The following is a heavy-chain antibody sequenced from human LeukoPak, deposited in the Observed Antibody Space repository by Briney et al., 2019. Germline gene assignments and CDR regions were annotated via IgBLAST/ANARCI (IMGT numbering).Heavy chain of an antibody. V-gene: IGHV4-39*01. CDR2: IYYSGST. Sequence: PSKTLSLTCTVSGGSISSSSYYWGWIRQPPGKGLEWIGSIYYSGSTYYNPSLKSRVTISVDTSKNQFSPKLSSVTAADTAVYYCARLWQNWFDPWGQGTLVTVSS. CDR1: GGSISSSSYY. CDR3: ARLWQNWFDP. J-gene: IGHJ5*02.